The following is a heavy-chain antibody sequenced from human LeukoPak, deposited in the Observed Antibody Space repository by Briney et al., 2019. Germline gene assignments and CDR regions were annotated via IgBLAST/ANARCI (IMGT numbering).Heavy chain of an antibody. D-gene: IGHD2-2*03. V-gene: IGHV4-34*01. CDR2: INHSGST. J-gene: IGHJ4*02. CDR1: GGSFSGYY. CDR3: ARGWIIHFDY. Sequence: SETLSLTCAVYGGSFSGYYWSWIRQPPGKGLEWIGEINHSGSTNYNPSLKSRVTISVDTSKNQFSLKLSSVTAADTAVYYCARGWIIHFDYWGQGTLVTVSS.